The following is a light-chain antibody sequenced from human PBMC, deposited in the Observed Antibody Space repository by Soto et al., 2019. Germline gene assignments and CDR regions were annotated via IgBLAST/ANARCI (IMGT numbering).Light chain of an antibody. CDR3: ISHAGLNAGYV. CDR2: EVT. J-gene: IGLJ1*01. V-gene: IGLV2-8*01. CDR1: SSDVGAYNY. Sequence: QSALTQPPSASGSPGQSVTISCTGTSSDVGAYNYISWYQQHPGKAPKLMIYEVTKRPSGVPARFSGSKSGNTASLTVSGLQAEDEADYYCISHAGLNAGYVFGTGTKVTVL.